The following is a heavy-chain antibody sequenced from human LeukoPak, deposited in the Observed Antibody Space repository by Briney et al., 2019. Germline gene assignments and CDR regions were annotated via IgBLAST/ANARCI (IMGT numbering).Heavy chain of an antibody. CDR2: IKSKNDGGAI. V-gene: IGHV3-15*01. CDR3: TTDPRD. CDR1: GIAFSKTW. Sequence: PGRSLRLSCVASGIAFSKTWMSWVRQAPGKGLEWVGRIKSKNDGGAIDYIEPVKGRFTISRDDAKNTVYLQMNSLKTEDTAMYYCTTDPRDWGQGTLVTVSS. J-gene: IGHJ4*02.